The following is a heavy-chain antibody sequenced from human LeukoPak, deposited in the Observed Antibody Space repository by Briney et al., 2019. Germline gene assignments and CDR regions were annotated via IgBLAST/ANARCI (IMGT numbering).Heavy chain of an antibody. CDR2: IDHSGRT. J-gene: IGHJ5*01. V-gene: IGHV4-34*01. CDR3: ARGARVVLAAIRVVSRCQNWFDP. Sequence: SETLSLTCAVYGGSFSGYYWSWIRQPPGKGLGWIGEIDHSGRTNYNPSLKRRITISVDTSKSQFSLKLSSVTAADTVVYYCARGARVVLAAIRVVSRCQNWFDPWGQGTLVTVSS. CDR1: GGSFSGYY. D-gene: IGHD2-2*02.